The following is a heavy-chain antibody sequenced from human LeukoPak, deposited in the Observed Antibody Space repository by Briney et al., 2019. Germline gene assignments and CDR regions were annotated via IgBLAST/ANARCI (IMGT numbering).Heavy chain of an antibody. Sequence: GSSVKVSCKASGGTVSSYAIRWVRQAPGQGLEWMGGIIPIFGTANYAQKFQGRVTITTDESTSTAYMDLSSLRSEDTAVYYCARDYCTNGVCYWFDPWGQGTLVTVSS. J-gene: IGHJ5*02. CDR1: GGTVSSYA. CDR3: ARDYCTNGVCYWFDP. CDR2: IIPIFGTA. D-gene: IGHD2-8*01. V-gene: IGHV1-69*05.